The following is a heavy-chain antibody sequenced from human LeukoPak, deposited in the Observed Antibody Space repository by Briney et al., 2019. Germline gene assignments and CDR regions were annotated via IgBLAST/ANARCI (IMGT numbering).Heavy chain of an antibody. V-gene: IGHV4-30-4*08. Sequence: SETLSLTCIVSGGSISSGDYYWNWIRQPPGKGLEWIGYIYYSGSTYYNPSLKSRLTISVDTSKNQFSLRLSSVTAADRAVYHCARVAVVAARRGSVDYWGQGTLVTVSS. CDR1: GGSISSGDYY. J-gene: IGHJ4*02. CDR3: ARVAVVAARRGSVDY. D-gene: IGHD6-6*01. CDR2: IYYSGST.